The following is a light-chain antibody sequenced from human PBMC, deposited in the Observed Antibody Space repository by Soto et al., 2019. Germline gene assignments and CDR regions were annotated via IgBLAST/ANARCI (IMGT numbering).Light chain of an antibody. V-gene: IGLV1-40*01. CDR3: QYSDTRLTYV. Sequence: QSVLMQPPAVSGAPGQSVTISCTGTSSNVGAGYGVYWYQTLPGTAPKLLILEDTNRPSGLPDRFSASTSGISASLTITVLQADDEADNYCQYSDTRLTYVFGTGTKVTVL. CDR2: EDT. J-gene: IGLJ1*01. CDR1: SSNVGAGYG.